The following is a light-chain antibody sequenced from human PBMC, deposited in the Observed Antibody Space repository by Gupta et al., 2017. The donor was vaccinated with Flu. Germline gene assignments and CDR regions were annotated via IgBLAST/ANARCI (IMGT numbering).Light chain of an antibody. V-gene: IGKV6-21*01. CDR2: YAS. CDR3: QQRGSLPWT. Sequence: PDLQSVTPKEKVTITCRASQNIGNILNWYQQKPEQSPKLLIKYASQYGSGVPSRFSGSGSGTDFTLTINGREAEDAATYYCQQRGSLPWTFGQGTKVEIK. J-gene: IGKJ1*01. CDR1: QNIGNI.